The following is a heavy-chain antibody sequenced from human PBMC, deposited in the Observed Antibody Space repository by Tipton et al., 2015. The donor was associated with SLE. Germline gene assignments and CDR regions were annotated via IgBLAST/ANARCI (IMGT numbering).Heavy chain of an antibody. D-gene: IGHD6-19*01. CDR3: ARRVRGGWYDY. Sequence: LRLSCTVSGGSSSSGSYYWSWIRQPAGKGLEWIGRIYTSGSTNYNPSLKSRVTISVDTSKNQFSLKLCSVTAADTAVYYCARRVRGGWYDYWGQGTLVTVSS. V-gene: IGHV4-61*02. J-gene: IGHJ4*02. CDR1: GGSSSSGSYY. CDR2: IYTSGST.